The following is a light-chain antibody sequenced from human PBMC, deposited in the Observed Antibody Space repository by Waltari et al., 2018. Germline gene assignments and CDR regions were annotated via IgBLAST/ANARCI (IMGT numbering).Light chain of an antibody. J-gene: IGKJ2*01. CDR1: QSVGTY. Sequence: EIVLTQSPATLSLFPGETATLPCRASQSVGTYLAWYQQKPGQAPRLLIYDASNRVTGIPDRFRGSGSGTDFTLTISSLEPEDFALYYCQQRSSWTPHTFGQGARLEIK. CDR2: DAS. V-gene: IGKV3-11*01. CDR3: QQRSSWTPHT.